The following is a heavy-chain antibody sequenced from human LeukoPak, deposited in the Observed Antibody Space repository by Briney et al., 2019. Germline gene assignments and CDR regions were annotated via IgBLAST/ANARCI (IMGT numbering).Heavy chain of an antibody. CDR3: ARGRAFDY. CDR1: GGSINNYY. V-gene: IGHV4-4*07. J-gene: IGHJ4*02. Sequence: SETLSLTCIVAGGSINNYYWNWIRQPAGQGLEWIGRIYTSGSTNYNPSLKSRVTMSVDTSKNQFSLRLSSVTAADTAVYYCARGRAFDYWGQGTLVTVSS. CDR2: IYTSGST.